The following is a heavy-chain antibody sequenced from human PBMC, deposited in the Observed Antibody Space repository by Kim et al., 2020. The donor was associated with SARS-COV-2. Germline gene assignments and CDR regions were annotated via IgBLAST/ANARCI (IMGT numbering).Heavy chain of an antibody. CDR3: AKQSRGYSGNDDFDY. J-gene: IGHJ4*02. D-gene: IGHD5-12*01. V-gene: IGHV3-23*01. Sequence: DAGKGRFTHSRDNSKNTLYRQMNSLRAADTAVYYCAKQSRGYSGNDDFDYWGQGTLVTVSS.